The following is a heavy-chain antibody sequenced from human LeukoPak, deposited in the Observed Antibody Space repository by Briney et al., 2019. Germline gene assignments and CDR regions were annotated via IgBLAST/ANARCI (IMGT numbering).Heavy chain of an antibody. Sequence: GGSLRLSCAASGFTFSSYWMSWVRQAPGKGLEWVANIKQDGSEKYYVDSVKGRFTISRDNAKNSLYLQMNSLRAEDTAVYYCARDINLRHGRYDFWSGYSLYYYYYYMDVWGKGTTVTVSS. J-gene: IGHJ6*03. D-gene: IGHD3-3*01. CDR3: ARDINLRHGRYDFWSGYSLYYYYYYMDV. V-gene: IGHV3-7*01. CDR2: IKQDGSEK. CDR1: GFTFSSYW.